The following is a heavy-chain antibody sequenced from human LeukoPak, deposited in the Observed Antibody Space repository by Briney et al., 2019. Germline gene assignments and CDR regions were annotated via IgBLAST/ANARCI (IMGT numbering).Heavy chain of an antibody. CDR1: GFTFSSYA. V-gene: IGHV3-23*01. CDR2: ISGSGGST. Sequence: GGSLRLSCAASGFTFSSYAMSWVRQAPRKGLEWVSAISGSGGSTYYADSVKGRFTISRDNSKNTLYLQMNSLRAEDTAVYYCAKGLAVARYYFDYWGQGTLVTVSS. CDR3: AKGLAVARYYFDY. D-gene: IGHD6-19*01. J-gene: IGHJ4*02.